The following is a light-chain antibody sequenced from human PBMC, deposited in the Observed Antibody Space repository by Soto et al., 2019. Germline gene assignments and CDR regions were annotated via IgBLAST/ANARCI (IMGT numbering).Light chain of an antibody. Sequence: ETVLTQSPATLSVSPGERVTLSCRASQSISSDLSWFQQKPGQPPRLLIYGASTRATDIPARFSGSGSGTEFTLTISSLQSEDFAVYYCQQYKNWPPLTFGQGTRLEI. CDR3: QQYKNWPPLT. CDR2: GAS. CDR1: QSISSD. V-gene: IGKV3-15*01. J-gene: IGKJ5*01.